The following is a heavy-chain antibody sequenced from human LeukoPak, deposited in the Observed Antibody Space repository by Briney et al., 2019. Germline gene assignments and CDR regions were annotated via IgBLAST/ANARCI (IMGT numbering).Heavy chain of an antibody. J-gene: IGHJ4*02. CDR2: IDPNSGTT. Sequence: SVKVSCKASGYTFTAYYLHWVRQAPGQGLEWMGWIDPNSGTTVYAQKFQGRVTLTRDTSFSTVYMHLSGLTLDDTAVYYCAKFWHSDSWGQGTLVTVS. CDR3: AKFWHSDS. CDR1: GYTFTAYY. V-gene: IGHV1-2*02.